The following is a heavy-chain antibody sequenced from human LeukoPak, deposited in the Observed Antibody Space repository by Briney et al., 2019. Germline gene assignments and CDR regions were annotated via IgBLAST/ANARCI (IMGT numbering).Heavy chain of an antibody. CDR3: AREAIYCSGGSCYAPNDYYYYGMDV. CDR2: INPSGGST. D-gene: IGHD2-15*01. Sequence: GASVKVSCKASGYTFTSYYMHWVRQAPGQGLEWMGIINPSGGSTSYAQKFQGRVTMTRDTSTSTAYMELRSLRSDDTAVYYCAREAIYCSGGSCYAPNDYYYYGMDVWGQGTTVTVSS. V-gene: IGHV1-46*01. J-gene: IGHJ6*02. CDR1: GYTFTSYY.